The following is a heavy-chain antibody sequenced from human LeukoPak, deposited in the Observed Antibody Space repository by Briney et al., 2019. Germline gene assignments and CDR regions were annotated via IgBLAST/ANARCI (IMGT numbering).Heavy chain of an antibody. CDR2: ISSSSSYI. CDR1: GFTFSSYS. V-gene: IGHV3-21*01. Sequence: GGSLRLSCAASGFTFSSYSMNWVRQAPGKGLEWVSSISSSSSYIYYADSVKGRFTISRDNSKNTLYLQMNSLRAEDTAVYYCARAKFIRDSRRYYYGSGKFDYWGQGTLVTVSS. D-gene: IGHD3-10*01. J-gene: IGHJ4*02. CDR3: ARAKFIRDSRRYYYGSGKFDY.